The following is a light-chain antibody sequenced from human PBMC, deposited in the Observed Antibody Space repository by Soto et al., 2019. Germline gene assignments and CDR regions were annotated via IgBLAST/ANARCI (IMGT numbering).Light chain of an antibody. V-gene: IGLV2-14*01. J-gene: IGLJ2*01. CDR2: DVS. CDR1: DVGGYKY. Sequence: QSALTQPASVSGSPGQSITISCTGDVGGYKYVSWYQQHPGKAPKLMIYDVSNRPSGVSNRFSGSKSGNTASLTISGLQAEDEADYYCSSYTSSSTMVFGGGTKLTVL. CDR3: SSYTSSSTMV.